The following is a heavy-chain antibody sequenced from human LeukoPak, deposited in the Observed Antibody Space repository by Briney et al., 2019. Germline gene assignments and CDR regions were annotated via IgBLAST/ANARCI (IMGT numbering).Heavy chain of an antibody. CDR2: IYYSGST. V-gene: IGHV4-59*01. CDR1: GGSFSGYY. J-gene: IGHJ4*02. CDR3: ARHKSSSWRIFDY. Sequence: SETLSLTCAVYGGSFSGYYWSWIRQPPGKGLEWIGYIYYSGSTNYNPSLKSRVTISVDTSKNQFSLKLSSVTAADTAVYYCARHKSSSWRIFDYWGQGTLVTVSS. D-gene: IGHD6-13*01.